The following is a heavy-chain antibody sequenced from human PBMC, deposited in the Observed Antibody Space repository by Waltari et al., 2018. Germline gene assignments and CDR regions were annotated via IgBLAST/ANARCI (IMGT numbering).Heavy chain of an antibody. CDR3: GGGGLDGAAY. V-gene: IGHV3-74*01. CDR1: GFTFNTSW. Sequence: EVQLMESGGDLVQPGGSLRLSSVVSGFTFNTSWMNWVRQAPGKGLVWVSRINNEGTYTTYADSVKGRFTISRDNAKNTLYLQMNSLRVEDTAVYYCGGGGLDGAAYWGQGTLVNVSS. CDR2: INNEGTYT. D-gene: IGHD3-16*01. J-gene: IGHJ4*02.